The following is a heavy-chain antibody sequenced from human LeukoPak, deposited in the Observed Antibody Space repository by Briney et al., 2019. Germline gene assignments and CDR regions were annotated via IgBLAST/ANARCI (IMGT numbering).Heavy chain of an antibody. V-gene: IGHV4-4*07. J-gene: IGHJ4*02. D-gene: IGHD2-15*01. CDR3: ARARGRLLLIDY. CDR2: IYSSGST. CDR1: GGFFNNYY. Sequence: PSETLSLTCTVSGGFFNNYYWNWIRQPAGKGLEWIGRIYSSGSTDYNPSLKSRVTMSVDTSKNQFSLNLTSVTAADSAVYYCARARGRLLLIDYWGQGTLVTVSS.